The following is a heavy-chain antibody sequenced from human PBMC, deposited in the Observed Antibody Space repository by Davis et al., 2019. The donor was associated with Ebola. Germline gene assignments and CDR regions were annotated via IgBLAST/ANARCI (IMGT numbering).Heavy chain of an antibody. CDR3: ARAYYYDSSGYGMVLFAFDI. J-gene: IGHJ3*02. Sequence: ASVKVSCKASGYTFTSYDINWVRQATGQGLEWMGWMNPNSGNTGYAQKFQGRVTMTRDTSTSTVYMELSSLRSEDTAVYYCARAYYYDSSGYGMVLFAFDIWGQGTMVTVSS. CDR2: MNPNSGNT. V-gene: IGHV1-8*01. CDR1: GYTFTSYD. D-gene: IGHD3-22*01.